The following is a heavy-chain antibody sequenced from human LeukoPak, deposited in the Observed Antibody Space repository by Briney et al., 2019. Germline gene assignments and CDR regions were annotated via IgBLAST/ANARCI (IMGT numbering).Heavy chain of an antibody. Sequence: QSGASLRLSCAASGFTISSYAMHSVRQAPGKGLEWVAVIAYDGSNKYYAVSVKGRFTISRDNSKNTLYLQMHSLRAEDTAVYYCAKDRARWELLGYFDYWGQGTLVTVSS. J-gene: IGHJ4*02. V-gene: IGHV3-30*04. CDR3: AKDRARWELLGYFDY. D-gene: IGHD1-26*01. CDR1: GFTISSYA. CDR2: IAYDGSNK.